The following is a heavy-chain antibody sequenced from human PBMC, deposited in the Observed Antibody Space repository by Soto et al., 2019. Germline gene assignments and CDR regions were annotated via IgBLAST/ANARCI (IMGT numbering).Heavy chain of an antibody. J-gene: IGHJ6*02. V-gene: IGHV3-7*01. CDR2: IKQDGSEK. CDR1: GFTFSSYW. D-gene: IGHD6-19*01. CDR3: ARDIGSGLFGATYYGMDV. Sequence: GGSLRLSCAASGFTFSSYWMSWVRQAPGKGLEWVANIKQDGSEKYYVDSVKGRFTISRDNSKNTLYLQMNSLRAEDTAVYYCARDIGSGLFGATYYGMDVWGQGTTVTVSS.